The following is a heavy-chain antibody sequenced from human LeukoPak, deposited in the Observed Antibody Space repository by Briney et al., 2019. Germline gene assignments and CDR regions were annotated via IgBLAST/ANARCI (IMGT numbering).Heavy chain of an antibody. CDR1: GFTFSSYV. J-gene: IGHJ3*02. CDR2: ISGDGGST. V-gene: IGHV3-43*02. D-gene: IGHD1-1*01. Sequence: GGSLRLSCAASGFTFSSYVMHWVRQAPGKGLEWVSLISGDGGSTYYADSVKGRLTISRDNSKNSLYLQMNSLTTEDTALYFCAKGTTMYAFDIWGQGTMVTVSS. CDR3: AKGTTMYAFDI.